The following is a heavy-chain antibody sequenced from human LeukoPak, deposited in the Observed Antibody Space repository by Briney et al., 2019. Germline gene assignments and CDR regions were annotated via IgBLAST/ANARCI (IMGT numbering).Heavy chain of an antibody. Sequence: GGSLRLSCAASGFTFSSYAMNWVRQAPGQGLEWVSVISSSGSSTYHADSVTGRFTISRDNSKNTLYLQMSSLRAEDTAAYYCAKGSRYSGTSQGDAFVIWGQGTLVTVSS. CDR1: GFTFSSYA. CDR3: AKGSRYSGTSQGDAFVI. J-gene: IGHJ3*02. V-gene: IGHV3-23*01. CDR2: ISSSGSST. D-gene: IGHD2-2*01.